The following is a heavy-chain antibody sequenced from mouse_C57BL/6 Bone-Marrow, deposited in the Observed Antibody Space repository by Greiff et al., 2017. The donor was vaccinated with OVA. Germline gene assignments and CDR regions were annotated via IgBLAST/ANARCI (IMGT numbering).Heavy chain of an antibody. J-gene: IGHJ4*01. CDR3: ARSGGYDYAMDY. Sequence: EVQLVESGGGLVQPGGSLSLSCAASGFTFTDYYMSWVRQPPGKALAWLGFIRNKANGYTTEYSASVKGRFTISRDNSQSILYLQMNSLRAEDSATYYCARSGGYDYAMDYWGQGTSVTVSS. D-gene: IGHD2-2*01. CDR1: GFTFTDYY. V-gene: IGHV7-3*01. CDR2: IRNKANGYTT.